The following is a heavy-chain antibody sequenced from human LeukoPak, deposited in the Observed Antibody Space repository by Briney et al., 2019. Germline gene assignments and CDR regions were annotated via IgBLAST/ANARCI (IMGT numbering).Heavy chain of an antibody. CDR2: INPGGGSA. Sequence: ASVKVSCKASGYTFTIYYMHWVRQALGQGLECMGIINPGGGSASYAQKFWGRVTMTTDTSTSTVYMELSSLSSEDTAVYYCARGGRERYSSGWTDAFDSSGQGTMVTVSS. V-gene: IGHV1-46*01. J-gene: IGHJ3*02. CDR3: ARGGRERYSSGWTDAFDS. D-gene: IGHD6-19*01. CDR1: GYTFTIYY.